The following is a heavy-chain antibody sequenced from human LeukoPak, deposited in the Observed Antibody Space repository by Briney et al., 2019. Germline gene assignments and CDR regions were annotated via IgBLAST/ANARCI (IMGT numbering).Heavy chain of an antibody. CDR1: GFTFSSYA. V-gene: IGHV3-23*01. CDR3: AKDTSIGKYCTSGVCSPFDY. Sequence: QSGGSLRLSCAGSGFTFSSYAMSWVRQAPGKGLEWVSAITDSGDYTYYADSVKGRFTISRDNSKNTLYLHMNSLRAEDTAVYYCAKDTSIGKYCTSGVCSPFDYWGQGTLVTVSS. J-gene: IGHJ4*02. D-gene: IGHD2-8*01. CDR2: ITDSGDYT.